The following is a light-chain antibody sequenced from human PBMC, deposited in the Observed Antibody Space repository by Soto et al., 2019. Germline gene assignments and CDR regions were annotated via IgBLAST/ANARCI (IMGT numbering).Light chain of an antibody. CDR1: QSLRSTS. V-gene: IGKV3D-20*02. CDR3: QQRNSWPPTFT. Sequence: EIVLTQSPRTLSLSPGERATLSCRASQSLRSTSLAWYQQKPGQAPRLLISGASTRAADIPDRFSGSGSGTDFTLTIGRLEPEDFAVYYCQQRNSWPPTFTFGQGTRLEIK. J-gene: IGKJ5*01. CDR2: GAS.